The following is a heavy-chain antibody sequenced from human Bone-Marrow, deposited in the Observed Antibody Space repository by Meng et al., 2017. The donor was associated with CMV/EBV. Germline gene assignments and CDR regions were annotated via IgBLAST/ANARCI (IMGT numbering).Heavy chain of an antibody. D-gene: IGHD5-24*01. J-gene: IGHJ5*02. Sequence: TVSGASGSSGSYYWNWIRQPPGKGLEWIGFIYYSGSTNYNPSLKSRVTISVDTSKNQFSLKLSSVTAADTAVYYCARERKRNWFDPWGQGTLVTVSS. CDR1: GASGSSGSYY. CDR3: ARERKRNWFDP. CDR2: IYYSGST. V-gene: IGHV4-61*01.